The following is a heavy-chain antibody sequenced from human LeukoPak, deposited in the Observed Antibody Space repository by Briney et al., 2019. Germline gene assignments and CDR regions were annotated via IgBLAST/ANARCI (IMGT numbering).Heavy chain of an antibody. CDR3: ARVVRPYYYDSSGYLLDY. CDR2: INPSGGST. V-gene: IGHV1-46*01. J-gene: IGHJ4*02. Sequence: ASVKVSCKASGYTSTSYYMHWVRQAPGQGLEWMGIINPSGGSTSYAQKFQGRVTMTRDTSTSTVYMELSSLRSEDTAVYYCARVVRPYYYDSSGYLLDYWGQGTLVTVSS. D-gene: IGHD3-22*01. CDR1: GYTSTSYY.